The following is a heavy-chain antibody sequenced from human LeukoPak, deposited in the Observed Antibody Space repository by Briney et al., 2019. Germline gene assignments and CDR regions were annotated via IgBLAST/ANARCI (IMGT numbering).Heavy chain of an antibody. Sequence: SETLSLTCAVYGGSFSGYYWSGIPNPPGKGREWMGEINNRESTNKNRPLKGPVTISVDTSKNQFSLKLSSVTAADTAVYYCARLVGRRSRWYLYYYYMDVWGKGTTVTISS. J-gene: IGHJ6*03. CDR1: GGSFSGYY. D-gene: IGHD6-13*01. V-gene: IGHV4-34*01. CDR3: ARLVGRRSRWYLYYYYMDV. CDR2: INNREST.